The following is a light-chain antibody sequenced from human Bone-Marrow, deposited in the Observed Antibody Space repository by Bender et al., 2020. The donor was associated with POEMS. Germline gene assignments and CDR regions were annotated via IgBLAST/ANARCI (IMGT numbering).Light chain of an antibody. CDR2: EDS. J-gene: IGLJ3*02. CDR1: VVAKKY. CDR3: YSATDNNWV. Sequence: SYELTQPSSVSVSPGQTARITCSGDVVAKKYVRWFQQRPGQAPVVVIYEDSERPSWIPERFSGSSSGTTVTLTISGAQVEDEADYYCYSATDNNWVFGRGTKLTVL. V-gene: IGLV3-27*01.